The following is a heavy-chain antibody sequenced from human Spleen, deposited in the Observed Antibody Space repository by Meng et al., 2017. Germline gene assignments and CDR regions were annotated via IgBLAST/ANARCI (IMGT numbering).Heavy chain of an antibody. CDR3: ARGGSIRGTLGYFQY. CDR2: FYHNGNT. Sequence: QPQLQESGPGLVKPSEGLSLTCSVSGGSISTSGYYWGWIRQPPGKGLEWIGYFYHNGNTYYSPSLNSRVTISVDRAKNLFSLKLNSATAADTAVYYCARGGSIRGTLGYFQYWGQGTLVTVSS. D-gene: IGHD3-10*01. V-gene: IGHV4-30-2*01. J-gene: IGHJ1*01. CDR1: GGSISTSGYY.